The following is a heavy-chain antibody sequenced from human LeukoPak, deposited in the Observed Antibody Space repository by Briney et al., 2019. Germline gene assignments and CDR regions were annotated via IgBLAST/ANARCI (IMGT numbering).Heavy chain of an antibody. J-gene: IGHJ4*02. CDR1: GGSISTYY. CDR3: ARVGDWNDLVY. Sequence: SSETLSLTCTVSGGSISTYYWSWLRQSPGKGLEWIGYISYTVTTNYNPSLKSRVTISVDTSKNQFSLKLSSVTAADTAVYYCARVGDWNDLVYWGQGTLVTVSS. CDR2: ISYTVTT. D-gene: IGHD1-1*01. V-gene: IGHV4-59*01.